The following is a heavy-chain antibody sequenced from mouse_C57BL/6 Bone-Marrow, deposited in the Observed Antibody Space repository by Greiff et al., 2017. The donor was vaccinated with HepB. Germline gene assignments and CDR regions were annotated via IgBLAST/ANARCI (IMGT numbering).Heavy chain of an antibody. V-gene: IGHV1-39*01. Sequence: LVESGPELVKPGASVKISCKASGYSFTDYNMNWVKQSNGKSLEWIGVINPNYGTTSYNQKFKGKATLTVDQSSSTAYMQLNSLTSEDSAVYYCAKESTMVTTGFAYWGQGTLVTVSA. CDR3: AKESTMVTTGFAY. CDR1: GYSFTDYN. J-gene: IGHJ3*01. D-gene: IGHD2-2*01. CDR2: INPNYGTT.